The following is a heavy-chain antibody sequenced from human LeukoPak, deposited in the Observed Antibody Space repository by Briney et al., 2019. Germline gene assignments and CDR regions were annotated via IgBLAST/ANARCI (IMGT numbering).Heavy chain of an antibody. CDR1: GFTFSTYA. D-gene: IGHD2-15*01. J-gene: IGHJ4*02. Sequence: GGSLRLSCAASGFTFSTYAMSWVRQAPGKGLEWVSAISGSGGATYYADSVKGRFTISRDNSKNTLYLQMNSLRAEDTAVYYCAKEGYCSGDNRYSGFWYWGQGTLVTVSS. CDR3: AKEGYCSGDNRYSGFWY. V-gene: IGHV3-23*01. CDR2: ISGSGGAT.